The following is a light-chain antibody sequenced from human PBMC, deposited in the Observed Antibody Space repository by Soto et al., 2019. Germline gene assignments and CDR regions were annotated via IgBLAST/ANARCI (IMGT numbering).Light chain of an antibody. Sequence: EIMMTQSPATLSVSPGEIVTLSCRASQPVSSNFAWYRQKPGQAPTLLIYGASTRATGVPARFSGSGSGTEFTLTISSLQSEDFAVYYCQQFDKWPYTFGQGTKLEIK. V-gene: IGKV3-15*01. CDR3: QQFDKWPYT. CDR2: GAS. CDR1: QPVSSN. J-gene: IGKJ2*01.